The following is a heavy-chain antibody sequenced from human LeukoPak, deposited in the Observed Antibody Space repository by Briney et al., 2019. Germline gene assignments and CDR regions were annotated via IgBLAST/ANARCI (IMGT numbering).Heavy chain of an antibody. V-gene: IGHV3-7*01. Sequence: GGSLRLSCAASGFTFSSYWMTWVHQAPGKGLEWVVNIQEDGSEKYYVDSVKGRFTISRDNAKNSVNLQMDSLRAEDTAVYYCARGGPKGAFDIWGQGTMVTVSS. D-gene: IGHD3/OR15-3a*01. CDR3: ARGGPKGAFDI. J-gene: IGHJ3*02. CDR2: IQEDGSEK. CDR1: GFTFSSYW.